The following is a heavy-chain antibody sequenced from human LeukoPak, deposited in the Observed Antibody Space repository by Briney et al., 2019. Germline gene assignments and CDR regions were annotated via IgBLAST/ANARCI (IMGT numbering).Heavy chain of an antibody. D-gene: IGHD3-22*01. J-gene: IGHJ4*02. V-gene: IGHV3-23*01. CDR2: ISGSGGSI. Sequence: GGSLRLSCAASGFTFSSYAMSWVRQAPGKGLEWVSAISGSGGSIYYADSVKGRFAISRDNSKNTLYLQMNSLRAEDTAVYYCAKIPPRYYDSRDWGQGTLVTVSS. CDR1: GFTFSSYA. CDR3: AKIPPRYYDSRD.